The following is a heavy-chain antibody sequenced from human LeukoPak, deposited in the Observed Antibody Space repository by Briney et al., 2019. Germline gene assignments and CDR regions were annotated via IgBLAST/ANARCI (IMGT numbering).Heavy chain of an antibody. D-gene: IGHD2-15*01. CDR2: IYHSGST. Sequence: SETLSLTCAVSGYSISSGYYWGWIRQPPGKGLERIGSIYHSGSTYYNPSLKSRVTISVNTSRNQFSLKLSSVTAADTAVYYCARVACSGGSCYHSFDYWGQGTLVTVSS. J-gene: IGHJ4*02. CDR1: GYSISSGYY. CDR3: ARVACSGGSCYHSFDY. V-gene: IGHV4-38-2*01.